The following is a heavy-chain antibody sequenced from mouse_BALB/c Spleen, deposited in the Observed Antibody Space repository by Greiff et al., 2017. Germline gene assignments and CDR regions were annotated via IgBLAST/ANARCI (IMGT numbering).Heavy chain of an antibody. J-gene: IGHJ4*01. CDR2: ISSGGST. CDR3: ARDLYYYGSSYAMDY. V-gene: IGHV5-6-5*01. D-gene: IGHD1-1*01. CDR1: GFTFSSYA. Sequence: EVMLVESGGGLVKPGGSLKLSCAASGFTFSSYAMSWVRQTPEKRLEWVASISSGGSTYYPDSVKGRFTISRDNAKNTLYLQMSSLKSEDTAMYYCARDLYYYGSSYAMDYWGQGTSVTVSS.